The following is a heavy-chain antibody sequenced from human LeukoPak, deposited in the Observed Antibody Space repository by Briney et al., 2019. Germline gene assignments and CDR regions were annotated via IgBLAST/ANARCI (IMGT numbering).Heavy chain of an antibody. CDR3: ARDLRSKYYYYYGMDV. Sequence: SETLSLTCTVSGGSVSSGSYYWSWIRQPPGKGLEWIGYIYYSGSTNYNPSLKSRVTISVDTSKNQFSLKLSSVTAADTAVYYCARDLRSKYYYYYGMDVWGQGTTVTVSS. V-gene: IGHV4-61*01. D-gene: IGHD4-17*01. CDR1: GGSVSSGSYY. CDR2: IYYSGST. J-gene: IGHJ6*02.